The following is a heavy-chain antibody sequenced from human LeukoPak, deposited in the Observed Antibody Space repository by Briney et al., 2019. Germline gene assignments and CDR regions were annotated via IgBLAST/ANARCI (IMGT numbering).Heavy chain of an antibody. CDR1: GFTFGDYA. V-gene: IGHV3-43*02. Sequence: PGGSLRLSCAASGFTFGDYAMHWVRQAPGKGLEWVSLISGDGGSTYYADSVKGRFTISRDNSKNSLYLQMNSLRTEDTALYYCARGDYDYVWGSYRYPPTFDYWGQGTLVTVSS. J-gene: IGHJ4*02. CDR3: ARGDYDYVWGSYRYPPTFDY. D-gene: IGHD3-16*02. CDR2: ISGDGGST.